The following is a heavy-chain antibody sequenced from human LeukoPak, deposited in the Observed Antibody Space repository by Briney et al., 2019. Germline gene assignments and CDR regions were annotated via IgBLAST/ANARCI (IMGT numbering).Heavy chain of an antibody. D-gene: IGHD2-2*01. V-gene: IGHV3-11*04. Sequence: GGSLRLSCAASGFTFSDYYMSWIRQAPGKGLEWVSYISSSGSTIYYADSVKGRFTISRDNAKNSLYLQMNSLRAEDTAVYYCATEGYCSSTSCYHSKHGDYWGQGTLVTVSS. CDR3: ATEGYCSSTSCYHSKHGDY. CDR2: ISSSGSTI. CDR1: GFTFSDYY. J-gene: IGHJ4*02.